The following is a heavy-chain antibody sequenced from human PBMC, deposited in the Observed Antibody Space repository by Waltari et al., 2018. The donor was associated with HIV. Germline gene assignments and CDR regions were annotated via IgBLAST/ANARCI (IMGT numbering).Heavy chain of an antibody. CDR1: GLTFSSYA. CDR3: VRDRPGPWDWSFSFAY. CDR2: ISGSGFSS. J-gene: IGHJ4*02. Sequence: EVELLESGGGLVQPGESLRLSCNVTGLTFSSYAMGWVRQVPVKGLEWVSIISGSGFSSNYAASVKGRFTISRDNSKNTLYLQMSRLRVDDTALYYCVRDRPGPWDWSFSFAYWGQGILVTVSS. V-gene: IGHV3-23*01. D-gene: IGHD1-1*01.